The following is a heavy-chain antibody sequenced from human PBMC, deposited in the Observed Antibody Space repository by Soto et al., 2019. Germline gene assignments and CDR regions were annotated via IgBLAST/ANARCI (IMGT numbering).Heavy chain of an antibody. J-gene: IGHJ6*02. Sequence: GGSLRLSCAASGFTFSSYWMHWVRQAPGKGLVWVSRINSDGSGTSYADSVKGRFTISRDNAKNTLYLQMNSLRAEDTAVYYCARERPSIFGDLNYGMDVWGQGTTVTVSS. V-gene: IGHV3-74*01. D-gene: IGHD3-3*01. CDR3: ARERPSIFGDLNYGMDV. CDR1: GFTFSSYW. CDR2: INSDGSGT.